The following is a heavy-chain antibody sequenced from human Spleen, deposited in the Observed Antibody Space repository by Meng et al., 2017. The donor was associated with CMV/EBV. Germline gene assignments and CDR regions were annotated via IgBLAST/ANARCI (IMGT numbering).Heavy chain of an antibody. J-gene: IGHJ5*02. CDR1: GVTFTSYV. CDR3: ALGLGKTWGWLDP. Sequence: GGSLRLSCEASGVTFTSYVVTWVRQAPGKGLEWVSSISGRGGTIHYADSVKGRFTISRDNSKNTVYLQLSILSLEDTAMYYCALGLGKTWGWLDPWGQGTLVTVSS. CDR2: ISGRGGTI. D-gene: IGHD3-16*01. V-gene: IGHV3-23*01.